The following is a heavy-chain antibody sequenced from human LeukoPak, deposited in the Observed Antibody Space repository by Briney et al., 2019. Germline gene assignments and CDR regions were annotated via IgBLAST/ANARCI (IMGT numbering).Heavy chain of an antibody. D-gene: IGHD3-3*01. V-gene: IGHV3-48*01. CDR3: ARDGPFDFWRGWDY. CDR2: ISSRSNTI. J-gene: IGHJ4*02. CDR1: GFTFSSYS. Sequence: SGGSLRLSCAASGFTFSSYSMNWVRQAPGKGLEWVSYISSRSNTIYYADSVKGRFTISRDNAKNSLYLQMNSLRAEDTAVYYCARDGPFDFWRGWDYWGQGALVTVSS.